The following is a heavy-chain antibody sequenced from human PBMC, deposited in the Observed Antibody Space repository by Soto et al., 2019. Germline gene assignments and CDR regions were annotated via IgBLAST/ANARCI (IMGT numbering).Heavy chain of an antibody. CDR3: ARMGDVPYYYYGMDV. CDR1: GYTFSTYG. J-gene: IGHJ6*02. D-gene: IGHD6-6*01. CDR2: IHGYNGNT. Sequence: QVQLVQSGAEVKKPGASVKVSCKASGYTFSTYGISWVRQAPGQGLEWMGWIHGYNGNTNYAPKLQGRITRTTDTSTTADYMELRSLGSDDTAGYYCARMGDVPYYYYGMDVWGQGTTVTVSS. V-gene: IGHV1-18*01.